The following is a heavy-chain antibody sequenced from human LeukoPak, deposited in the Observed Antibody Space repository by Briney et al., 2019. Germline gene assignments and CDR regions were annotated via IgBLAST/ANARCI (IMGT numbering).Heavy chain of an antibody. CDR3: ARSVRGPTTVTTRYYYYYYGMDV. CDR2: IRGGGGRA. D-gene: IGHD4-11*01. J-gene: IGHJ6*02. Sequence: GGCLRLSCAASGFTFSSYAMSWVRQAQGKGLEWDSAIRGGGGRAYYAVSVKGRFTISRDNSKNTLYLQMNSLRAEDTAVYYCARSVRGPTTVTTRYYYYYYGMDVWGQGTTVTVSS. CDR1: GFTFSSYA. V-gene: IGHV3-23*01.